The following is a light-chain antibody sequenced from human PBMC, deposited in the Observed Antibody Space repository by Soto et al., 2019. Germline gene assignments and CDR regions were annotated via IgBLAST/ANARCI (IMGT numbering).Light chain of an antibody. V-gene: IGLV2-14*01. CDR3: SSYTSSSTWV. CDR1: SNDVGSYTY. J-gene: IGLJ3*02. CDR2: EVS. Sequence: QSALTQPASVSGSPGQSITISCTGTSNDVGSYTYVSWYQHYPGKAPQLMIYEVSNRPSGVSNRFSGSKSGNTASMTISGLQAEDEADYYCSSYTSSSTWVFGGGTKVTVL.